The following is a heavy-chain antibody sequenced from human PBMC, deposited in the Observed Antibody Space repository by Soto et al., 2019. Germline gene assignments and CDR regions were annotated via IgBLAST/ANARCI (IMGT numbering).Heavy chain of an antibody. CDR3: AKVMVKNWFDP. CDR1: GYSFTSYW. V-gene: IGHV5-51*01. J-gene: IGHJ5*02. Sequence: GESLKISCKGSGYSFTSYWIGWVRQMPGKGLEWMGIIYPGDSDTRYSPSFQGQVTISRDNSKNTLYLQMNSLRADDTAVYYCAKVMVKNWFDPWGQGTLVTVSS. CDR2: IYPGDSDT. D-gene: IGHD3-16*01.